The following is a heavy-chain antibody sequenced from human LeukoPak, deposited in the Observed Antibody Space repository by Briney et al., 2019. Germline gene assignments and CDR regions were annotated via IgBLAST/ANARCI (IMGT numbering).Heavy chain of an antibody. V-gene: IGHV3-23*01. D-gene: IGHD3-22*01. J-gene: IGHJ3*02. CDR1: GFTFSSYA. CDR2: ISGTGGSI. CDR3: AKGDYYDSSGYYYVDAFDI. Sequence: GGSLRLSCAASGFTFSSYAMSWVRQAPRKGLEWVSDISGTGGSIDYADSVKGRFTISRDNSKNTLYLQMNSLRAEDTAVYYCAKGDYYDSSGYYYVDAFDIWGQGTMVTVSS.